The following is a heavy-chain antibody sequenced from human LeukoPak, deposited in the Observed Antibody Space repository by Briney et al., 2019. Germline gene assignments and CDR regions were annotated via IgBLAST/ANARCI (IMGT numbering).Heavy chain of an antibody. V-gene: IGHV1-18*01. D-gene: IGHD3-10*01. CDR1: GYTFTSYG. J-gene: IGHJ4*02. Sequence: ASVKVSCKASGYTFTSYGISWVRQAPGQGLEWMGWISTYNGNTNYAQILQGRVTMTTDTSTSTGYMELRSLRSDDTAVYYCARDAGSGSSDYWGQGTLVTVSS. CDR3: ARDAGSGSSDY. CDR2: ISTYNGNT.